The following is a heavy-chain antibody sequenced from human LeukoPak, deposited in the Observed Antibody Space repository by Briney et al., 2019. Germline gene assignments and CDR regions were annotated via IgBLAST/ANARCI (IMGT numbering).Heavy chain of an antibody. CDR1: NASIISSSYY. V-gene: IGHV4-39*01. D-gene: IGHD3-22*01. CDR3: ARQKILDDNYDSSGYYVDQ. CDR2: IYYRGRT. Sequence: SETLSLTCSVSNASIISSSYYWGWIRQPPGKGLEWIGSIYYRGRTYYNPSLKIRVTISADTSKNQFSLNLNSVTASDAAVYYCARQKILDDNYDSSGYYVDQWGQGSLVTVSS. J-gene: IGHJ4*02.